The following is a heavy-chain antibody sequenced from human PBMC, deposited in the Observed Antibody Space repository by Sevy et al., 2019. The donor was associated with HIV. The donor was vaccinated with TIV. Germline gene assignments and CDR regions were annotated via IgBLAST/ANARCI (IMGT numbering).Heavy chain of an antibody. CDR3: AKGTGIAAAGTDY. V-gene: IGHV3-30*02. CDR1: GFTFSSYG. CDR2: IRYDGSNK. Sequence: GGSVRLSCAASGFTFSSYGMHWVRQAPGKGLEWVVFIRYDGSNKYYADSVKGPFTISRDNSKITLYLQMNSLRAEDTAVYYCAKGTGIAAAGTDYWVQGPLVTVSS. D-gene: IGHD6-13*01. J-gene: IGHJ4*02.